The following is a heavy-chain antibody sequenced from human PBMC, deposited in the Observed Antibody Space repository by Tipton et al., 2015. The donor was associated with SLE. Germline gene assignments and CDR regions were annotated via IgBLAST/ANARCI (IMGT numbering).Heavy chain of an antibody. CDR2: VYYSGST. Sequence: TLSLTCTVSGGSISSYYWSWIRQPPGKGLEWIGYVYYSGSTNYDPSLKSRVTISLDTSNNQFSLRLSSVTAADTAVYFCASTTAGYSSSWPRPFDIWGQGTAVTVSS. CDR1: GGSISSYY. J-gene: IGHJ3*02. D-gene: IGHD2-2*01. V-gene: IGHV4-59*01. CDR3: ASTTAGYSSSWPRPFDI.